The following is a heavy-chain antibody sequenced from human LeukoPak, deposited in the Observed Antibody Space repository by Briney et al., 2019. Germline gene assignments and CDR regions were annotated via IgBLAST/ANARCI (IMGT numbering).Heavy chain of an antibody. V-gene: IGHV1-69*04. D-gene: IGHD1-26*01. CDR2: IIPILGIA. CDR3: ARDKAIVGALLEFDY. J-gene: IGHJ4*02. Sequence: GASVKVSCKASGGTFSSYAISWVRQAPGQGLEWMGRIIPILGIANYAQKFQGRVTITADKSTSTAYMELSSLRSEDTAVYYCARDKAIVGALLEFDYWGQGTLVTVSS. CDR1: GGTFSSYA.